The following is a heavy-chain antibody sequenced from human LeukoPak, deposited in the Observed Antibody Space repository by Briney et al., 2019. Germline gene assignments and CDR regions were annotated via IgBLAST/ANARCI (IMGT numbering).Heavy chain of an antibody. D-gene: IGHD1-14*01. CDR1: GGSISSGDYY. V-gene: IGHV4-61*08. CDR2: IYYSGRT. J-gene: IGHJ2*01. Sequence: PSETLSLTCTVSGGSISSGDYYWTWIRQPPGKALEWIGYIYYSGRTSYNPSLKSRVTMSVDTSKNQFSLKLSSVTAADTAVYYCARDGNPWNLDVWGRGTLVTVSS. CDR3: ARDGNPWNLDV.